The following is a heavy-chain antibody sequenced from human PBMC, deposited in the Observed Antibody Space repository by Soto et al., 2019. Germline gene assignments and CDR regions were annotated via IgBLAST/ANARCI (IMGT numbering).Heavy chain of an antibody. D-gene: IGHD7-27*01. CDR3: AKRPGAQDS. CDR2: ISGSGGST. Sequence: EVHLLASGGDLVQPGGSLRLSCAASGFTFSTYAISWVRQAPGKGLEWVSSISGSGGSTFYADSVKGRFTISRDNSQNTRYLQMHTLRAEDTAVYYCAKRPGAQDSWGQGTLVTVSS. CDR1: GFTFSTYA. V-gene: IGHV3-23*01. J-gene: IGHJ4*02.